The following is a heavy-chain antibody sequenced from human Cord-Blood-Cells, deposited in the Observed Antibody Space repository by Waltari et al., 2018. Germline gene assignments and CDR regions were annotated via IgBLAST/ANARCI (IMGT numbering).Heavy chain of an antibody. CDR3: ATGDWHAFDI. Sequence: QLQLQESGPGLVKPSETLSLTCTVPGGSISSSSYYWGWIRQPPGKGLEWIGSIYYSGSTYYNPSLKSRVTISVDTSKNQFSLKLSSVTAADTAVYYCATGDWHAFDIWGQGTMVTVSS. CDR1: GGSISSSSYY. V-gene: IGHV4-39*01. J-gene: IGHJ3*02. CDR2: IYYSGST. D-gene: IGHD3-16*01.